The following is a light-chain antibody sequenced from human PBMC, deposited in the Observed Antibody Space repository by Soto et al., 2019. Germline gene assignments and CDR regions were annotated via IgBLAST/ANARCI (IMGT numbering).Light chain of an antibody. V-gene: IGLV2-14*01. CDR2: EVS. CDR1: NSDVGGYNS. CDR3: SSYTAGGTI. Sequence: QSALTQPASVSGSPGQSITISCTGINSDVGGYNSVSWYQQHPGKAPKVMIYEVSNRPSGVSNRFSGSKSGNTASLTISGLQAEDEADYYCSSYTAGGTIFGTGTKVTVL. J-gene: IGLJ1*01.